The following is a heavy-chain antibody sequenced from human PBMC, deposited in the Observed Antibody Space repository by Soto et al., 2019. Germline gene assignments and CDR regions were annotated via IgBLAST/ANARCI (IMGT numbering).Heavy chain of an antibody. Sequence: QVQLVQSGAEVKKPGSSVKVSCRASGGHFDRFALSWLRQAHGQGLEWMGGIIPFLSATTYAHKFQGRVTITADESANTRYLELRSLTSDDTAVDYWARGEDDYGDFGSMDVWGQGTSVTVSS. V-gene: IGHV1-69*01. CDR1: GGHFDRFA. D-gene: IGHD4-17*01. J-gene: IGHJ6*02. CDR3: ARGEDDYGDFGSMDV. CDR2: IIPFLSAT.